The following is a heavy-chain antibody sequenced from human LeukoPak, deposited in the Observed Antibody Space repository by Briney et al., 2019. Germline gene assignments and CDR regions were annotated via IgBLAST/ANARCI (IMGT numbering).Heavy chain of an antibody. CDR2: IYYSSST. V-gene: IGHV4-59*01. Sequence: SETLSLTCTVSGGSISSYYWSWIRQPPGKGLEWIGYIYYSSSTNYNPSLKSRVTISVDTSHNQFTLKLSSVTAADTAVYYCARGTRDILTGYPPHFDYWGQGTLVTVSS. J-gene: IGHJ4*02. CDR3: ARGTRDILTGYPPHFDY. D-gene: IGHD3-9*01. CDR1: GGSISSYY.